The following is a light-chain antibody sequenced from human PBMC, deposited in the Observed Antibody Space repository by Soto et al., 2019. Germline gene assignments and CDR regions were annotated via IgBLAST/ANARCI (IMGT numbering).Light chain of an antibody. CDR2: DAS. CDR3: QQFGT. J-gene: IGKJ1*01. V-gene: IGKV1-5*01. CDR1: QSISNW. Sequence: DIQMTQSPSTLSASVGDRVTITCRASQSISNWLAWYQQKAGKAPKLLIYDASSLESGVPSRFTGGGSGTEFTLTITGLQPDDFATYYCQQFGTFGQGTKVDNK.